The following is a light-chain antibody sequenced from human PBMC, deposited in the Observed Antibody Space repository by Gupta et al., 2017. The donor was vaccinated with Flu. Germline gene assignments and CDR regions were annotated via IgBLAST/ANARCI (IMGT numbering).Light chain of an antibody. CDR2: GAS. V-gene: IGKV3-20*01. Sequence: ERATLSCRASQSVSSSYLAWYQQKSGQAPRLLIYGASSRATGIPDRFSGSGSGTDFTLTISRLEPEDFAVYYCQQYGSSSWTFGQGTKVESK. CDR1: QSVSSSY. CDR3: QQYGSSSWT. J-gene: IGKJ1*01.